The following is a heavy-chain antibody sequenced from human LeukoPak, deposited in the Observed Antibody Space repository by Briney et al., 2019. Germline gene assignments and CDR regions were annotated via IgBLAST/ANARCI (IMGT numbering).Heavy chain of an antibody. CDR1: GFTFSNYG. CDR3: ARGYFDEYYFDY. CDR2: ISSSSSYI. J-gene: IGHJ4*02. V-gene: IGHV3-21*01. D-gene: IGHD3-9*01. Sequence: GGSLRLSCAASGFTFSNYGMHWVRQAPGKGLEWVSSISSSSSYIYYADSVKGRFTISRDNAKNSLYLQMNSLRAEDTAVYYCARGYFDEYYFDYWGQGTLVTVSS.